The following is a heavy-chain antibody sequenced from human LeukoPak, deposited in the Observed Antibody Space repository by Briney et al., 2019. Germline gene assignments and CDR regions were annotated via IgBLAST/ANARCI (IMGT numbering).Heavy chain of an antibody. D-gene: IGHD3-22*01. V-gene: IGHV4-34*01. J-gene: IGHJ4*02. CDR2: INHSGST. CDR3: ARVTGYMIEDYFDY. CDR1: GGSFSGYY. Sequence: PSETLSLTCAVYGGSFSGYYWSWIRQPPGKGLEWIGEINHSGSTNYNPSLKSRVTISVDTSKNQFSLRLSSVTAADTAVYYCARVTGYMIEDYFDYWGQGTLVTVSS.